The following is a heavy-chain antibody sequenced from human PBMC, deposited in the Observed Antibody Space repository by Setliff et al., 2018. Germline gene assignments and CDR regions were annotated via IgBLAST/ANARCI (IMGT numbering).Heavy chain of an antibody. CDR2: IIPIFGTT. V-gene: IGHV1-69*05. CDR1: GGTFSNYD. J-gene: IGHJ6*03. D-gene: IGHD5-12*01. Sequence: KVSCKASGGTFSNYDISWVRQAPGQGLEWMGGIIPIFGTTNYAQRFQGRVTITTDESTSTAYMELSSLRSEDTAVYYCARERGDIVTTTSYYYYLDVWGKGTTVTVSS. CDR3: ARERGDIVTTTSYYYYLDV.